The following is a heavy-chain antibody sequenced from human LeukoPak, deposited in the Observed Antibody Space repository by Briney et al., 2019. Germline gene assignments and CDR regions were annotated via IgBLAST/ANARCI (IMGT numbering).Heavy chain of an antibody. D-gene: IGHD2-15*01. V-gene: IGHV4-4*02. CDR2: IYHSGST. CDR3: TSSRGRLYGVDV. CDR1: GGSITSGHW. J-gene: IGHJ6*02. Sequence: SGTLSLTCAVSGGSITSGHWWTWDRQPPGKGLEWIGEIYHSGSTTYNLSLMSRVTISVDKSTKQFSLNLTTVTAADTAVYYCTSSRGRLYGVDVWGQGTTVIVSS.